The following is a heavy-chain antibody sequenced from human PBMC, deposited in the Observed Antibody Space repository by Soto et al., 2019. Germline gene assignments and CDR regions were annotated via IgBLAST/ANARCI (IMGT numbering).Heavy chain of an antibody. V-gene: IGHV3-30*18. J-gene: IGHJ4*02. CDR2: ISYDGSNK. D-gene: IGHD2-15*01. Sequence: GGSLRLSCAASGFTFSSYGMHWVRQAPGKGLEWVAVISYDGSNKYYADSVKGRFTISRDNSKNTLYLQMNSLRAEDTAVYYCAKDRPSCPLDYWGQGTLVTVSS. CDR3: AKDRPSCPLDY. CDR1: GFTFSSYG.